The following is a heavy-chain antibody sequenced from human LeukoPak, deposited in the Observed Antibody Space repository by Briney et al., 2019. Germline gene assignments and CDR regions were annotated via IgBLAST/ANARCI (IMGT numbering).Heavy chain of an antibody. CDR1: GFTLSSYA. Sequence: PGGSLRVSCSASGFTLSSYAMHWVRQAPGKGLEWVAVISYDGSNKYYAESVKGRFTISRDNSKNTLYLQMNSLRAEDTAVFYCAKVSGFKITFGGVLDWGQGTPVTVSS. CDR3: AKVSGFKITFGGVLD. D-gene: IGHD3-16*02. V-gene: IGHV3-30-3*01. CDR2: ISYDGSNK. J-gene: IGHJ4*02.